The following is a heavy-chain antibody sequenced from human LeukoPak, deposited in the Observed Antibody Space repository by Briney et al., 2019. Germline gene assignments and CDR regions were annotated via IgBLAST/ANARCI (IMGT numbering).Heavy chain of an antibody. CDR3: ARLLKRYSGSYYVSYFDY. D-gene: IGHD1-26*01. V-gene: IGHV4-34*01. Sequence: PSETLSLTCAVYGGSFSGYYWSWIRQPPGKGLEWIGEINHSGSTNYNPSLKSRVTISVDTSKNQFSLKLSSVTAADTAVYYCARLLKRYSGSYYVSYFDYWGQGTLVTVSS. J-gene: IGHJ4*02. CDR1: GGSFSGYY. CDR2: INHSGST.